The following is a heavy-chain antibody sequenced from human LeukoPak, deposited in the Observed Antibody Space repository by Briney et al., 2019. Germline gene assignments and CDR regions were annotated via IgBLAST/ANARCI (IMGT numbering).Heavy chain of an antibody. D-gene: IGHD3-10*01. Sequence: GGSLRLSCAASGFTFSSYWMSRVRQAPGKGLEWVANIKQDGSEKYYVDSVKGRFTISRDNAKNSLYLQMNSLRAEDTAVYYCARDRGLWFGESFDYWGQGTLVTVSS. CDR2: IKQDGSEK. CDR3: ARDRGLWFGESFDY. J-gene: IGHJ4*02. CDR1: GFTFSSYW. V-gene: IGHV3-7*01.